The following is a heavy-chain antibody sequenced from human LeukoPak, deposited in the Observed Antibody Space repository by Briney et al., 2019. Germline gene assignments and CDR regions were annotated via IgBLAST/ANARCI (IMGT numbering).Heavy chain of an antibody. J-gene: IGHJ4*02. CDR3: ARVRGASSSSWYFDY. D-gene: IGHD6-13*01. Sequence: GGSLRLSCAASGFTFSSYGMDWVRQAPGKGLEWVATIRYDGSYQRYPESVKGRFTISRDNSKNTLYLQMNSLRAEDTALYYCARVRGASSSSWYFDYWGQGTLVTVSS. CDR1: GFTFSSYG. V-gene: IGHV3-30*02. CDR2: IRYDGSYQ.